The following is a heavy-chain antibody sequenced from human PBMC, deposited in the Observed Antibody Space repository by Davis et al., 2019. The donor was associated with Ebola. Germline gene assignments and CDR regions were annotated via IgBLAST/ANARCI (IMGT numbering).Heavy chain of an antibody. D-gene: IGHD2-2*01. Sequence: GESLKISCAASGFTFSSYWMNWVRQAPGKGLEWVSSISSSSSYIYYADSVKGRFTISRDNAKNSLYLQMNSLRAEDTAVYYCARRLYCSSTSCYVAHYYYGMDVWGKGTTVTVSS. V-gene: IGHV3-21*01. CDR2: ISSSSSYI. CDR1: GFTFSSYW. CDR3: ARRLYCSSTSCYVAHYYYGMDV. J-gene: IGHJ6*04.